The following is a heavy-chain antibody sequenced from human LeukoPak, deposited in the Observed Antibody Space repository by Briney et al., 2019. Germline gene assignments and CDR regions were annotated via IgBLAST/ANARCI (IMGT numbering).Heavy chain of an antibody. CDR3: AKASDTPMVTMGVFGY. J-gene: IGHJ4*02. CDR1: GFTFDDYA. D-gene: IGHD5-18*01. CDR2: ISGSAGST. Sequence: GGSLRLSCAASGFTFDDYAMHWVRQAPGKGLEWVSAISGSAGSTNYADSVKGRFTISRDNSKNILYLQMNSLRAEDTAVYYCAKASDTPMVTMGVFGYWGQGTLVTVSS. V-gene: IGHV3-23*01.